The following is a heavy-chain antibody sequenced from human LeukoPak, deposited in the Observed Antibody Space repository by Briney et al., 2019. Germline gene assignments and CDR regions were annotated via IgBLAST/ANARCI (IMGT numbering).Heavy chain of an antibody. J-gene: IGHJ3*02. CDR1: GYTFTGYY. V-gene: IGHV1-2*02. CDR3: ARVGVTQWLVASNAFDI. Sequence: GASVKVSCKASGYTFTGYYMHWVRQAPGQGLEWMGWINPNSGGTNYAQKFQGRVTMTRDTSISTAYMELSRLRSDDTAVYYCARVGVTQWLVASNAFDIWGQGTMVTVSS. D-gene: IGHD6-19*01. CDR2: INPNSGGT.